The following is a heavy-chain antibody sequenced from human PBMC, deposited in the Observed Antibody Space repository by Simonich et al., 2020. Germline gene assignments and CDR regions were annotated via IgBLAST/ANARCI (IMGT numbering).Heavy chain of an antibody. CDR3: ASSKLATIDY. CDR1: GYTFTGYY. V-gene: IGHV1-2*02. Sequence: QVQLVQSGAEVKKPGASVKVSCKASGYTFTGYYMHWVRQAPGQGLEWMGWINPNSGGTNYAKKVQGRVTMTRETSISTAYMELSRLRSDDTAVYYCASSKLATIDYWGQGTLVTVSS. CDR2: INPNSGGT. J-gene: IGHJ4*02. D-gene: IGHD5-12*01.